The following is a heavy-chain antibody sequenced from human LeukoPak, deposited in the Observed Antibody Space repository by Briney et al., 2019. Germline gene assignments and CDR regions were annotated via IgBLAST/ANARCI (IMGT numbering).Heavy chain of an antibody. CDR1: GFTFSSYW. D-gene: IGHD6-13*01. CDR2: IKQDGSEK. Sequence: GGSLRLSCAASGFTFSSYWMNWVRQAPGKGLEWVANIKQDGSEKYYVDSVKGRFTISRDNAKNSLYLQMNSLRAEDTAVYYCAKDLPGVSSSLFDYWGQGTLVTVSS. J-gene: IGHJ4*02. CDR3: AKDLPGVSSSLFDY. V-gene: IGHV3-7*03.